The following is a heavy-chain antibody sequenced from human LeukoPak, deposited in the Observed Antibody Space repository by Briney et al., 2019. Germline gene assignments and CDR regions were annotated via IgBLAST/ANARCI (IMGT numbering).Heavy chain of an antibody. D-gene: IGHD6-19*01. CDR2: ISSSSSTI. CDR1: GFTFSSYA. CDR3: ARAGQSSGFVDY. Sequence: PGGSLRLFCGASGFTFSSYAMSWVRRARGKGLEWVSYISSSSSTIYYADSVKGRFTISRDNAKNSLYLQMNSLRDEDTAVYYCARAGQSSGFVDYWGQGTLVTVSS. V-gene: IGHV3-48*02. J-gene: IGHJ4*02.